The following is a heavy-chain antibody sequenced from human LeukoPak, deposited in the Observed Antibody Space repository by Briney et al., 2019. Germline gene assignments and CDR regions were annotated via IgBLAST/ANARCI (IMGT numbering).Heavy chain of an antibody. CDR1: GFTFSSYG. CDR3: AGAVDSDGMDV. Sequence: GGSLRLSCAASGFTFSSYGMHWVRQAPGKGLEWVAVIWYDGGNKYYADSVKGRFTISRDSSKNTLYLQTNSLRAEDTAVYYCAGAVDSDGMDVWGKGTTVTVSS. J-gene: IGHJ6*04. D-gene: IGHD5-12*01. CDR2: IWYDGGNK. V-gene: IGHV3-33*01.